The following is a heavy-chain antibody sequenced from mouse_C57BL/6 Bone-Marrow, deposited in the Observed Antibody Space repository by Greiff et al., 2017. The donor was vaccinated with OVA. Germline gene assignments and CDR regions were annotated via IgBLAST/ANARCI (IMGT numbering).Heavy chain of an antibody. CDR1: GYTFTSYW. CDR2: IHPNSGST. Sequence: QVQLQQSGAELVKPGASVKLSCKASGYTFTSYWMHWVKQRPGQGLEWIGMIHPNSGSTNYNEKFKSKATLTVDKSSSTAYMQLSSLTSEDSAVYYCARVYDYGYAMDYWGQGTSVTVSS. J-gene: IGHJ4*01. D-gene: IGHD2-4*01. V-gene: IGHV1-64*01. CDR3: ARVYDYGYAMDY.